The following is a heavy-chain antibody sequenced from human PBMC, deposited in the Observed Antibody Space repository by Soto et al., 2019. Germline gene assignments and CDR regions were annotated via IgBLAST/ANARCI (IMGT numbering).Heavy chain of an antibody. CDR3: AGTLEGPVGKSNLLSGSDY. J-gene: IGHJ4*02. D-gene: IGHD1-26*01. CDR2: TYYRSKWYN. CDR1: GDSVSSNSAA. V-gene: IGHV6-1*01. Sequence: SQTLSLTCAISGDSVSSNSAAWNWIRQSPSRGLEWLGRTYYRSKWYNDYAVSVKSRITINPDTSKNQFSLQLNSVTPEDTAVYYCAGTLEGPVGKSNLLSGSDYWGQGTLVTVSS.